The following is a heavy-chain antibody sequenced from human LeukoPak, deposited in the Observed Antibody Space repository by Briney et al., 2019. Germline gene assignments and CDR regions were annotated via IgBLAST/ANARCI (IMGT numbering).Heavy chain of an antibody. V-gene: IGHV3-30*18. D-gene: IGHD6-19*01. CDR2: ISYDGSNK. J-gene: IGHJ3*02. CDR1: GFTFSSYA. CDR3: AKDLGQWLVIDAFDI. Sequence: GGSLRLSCAASGFTFSSYAMSWVRQAPGKGLEWVAVISYDGSNKYYADSVKGRFTISRDNSKNMLYLQMNSLRAEDTAVYYCAKDLGQWLVIDAFDIWGQGTMVTVSS.